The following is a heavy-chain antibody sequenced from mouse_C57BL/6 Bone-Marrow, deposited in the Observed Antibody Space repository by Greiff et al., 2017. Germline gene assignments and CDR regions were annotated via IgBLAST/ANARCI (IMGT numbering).Heavy chain of an antibody. CDR2: IDPSDSYT. CDR3: ARRYGRSPWYFDV. Sequence: VQLQQPGAELVRPGTSVKLSCKASGYTFTSYWMHWVKQRPGQGLEWIGVIDPSDSYTNYNQKFKGKATLTVDTSSSTAYMQLSSLTSEDSAVYYCARRYGRSPWYFDVWGTGTTVTVSS. V-gene: IGHV1-59*01. D-gene: IGHD1-1*01. CDR1: GYTFTSYW. J-gene: IGHJ1*03.